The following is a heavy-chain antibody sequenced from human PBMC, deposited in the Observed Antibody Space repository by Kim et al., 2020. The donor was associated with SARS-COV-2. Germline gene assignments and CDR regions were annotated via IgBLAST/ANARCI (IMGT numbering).Heavy chain of an antibody. CDR2: IHYSGDT. CDR3: ARRVRTRADCSDDTCYTTAFES. CDR1: GASISSNSYY. Sequence: SETLSLTCTVSGASISSNSYYWAWIRQPPGKGLEWIGSIHYSGDTNHNPSLKSRVTMTVDTSKNQFSLRLTSLTAADTAAYYCARRVRTRADCSDDTCYTTAFESWGQGTMVTVSS. D-gene: IGHD2-15*01. J-gene: IGHJ3*02. V-gene: IGHV4-39*01.